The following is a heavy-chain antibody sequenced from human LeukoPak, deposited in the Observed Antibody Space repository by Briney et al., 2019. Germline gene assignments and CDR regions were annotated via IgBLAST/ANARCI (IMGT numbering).Heavy chain of an antibody. CDR2: INPNSGAT. J-gene: IGHJ4*02. V-gene: IGHV1-2*02. Sequence: GASVKVSCKASGYTFTGYYMHWVRQARGQGLEWMGWINPNSGATHYAPKFQARVTMTRDTSLTTVYMDLTWLTSDDTAVYYCARAFSFDHELFDYWGQGTLVTVSS. CDR3: ARAFSFDHELFDY. CDR1: GYTFTGYY. D-gene: IGHD3-9*01.